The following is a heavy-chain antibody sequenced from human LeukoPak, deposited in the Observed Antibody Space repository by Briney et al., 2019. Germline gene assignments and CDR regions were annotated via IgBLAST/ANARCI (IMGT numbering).Heavy chain of an antibody. J-gene: IGHJ6*03. CDR3: ARDRMGHSSSKRDYYYYYMDV. Sequence: GGSLRLSCAASGFIFSNYWMSWVRQAPGKGLEWVANIKQDGSEKSYVDSAKGRFTISRDNAKNTLYLQMNSLRAEDTAVYYCARDRMGHSSSKRDYYYYYMDVWGKGTTVTVSS. CDR2: IKQDGSEK. D-gene: IGHD6-6*01. V-gene: IGHV3-7*01. CDR1: GFIFSNYW.